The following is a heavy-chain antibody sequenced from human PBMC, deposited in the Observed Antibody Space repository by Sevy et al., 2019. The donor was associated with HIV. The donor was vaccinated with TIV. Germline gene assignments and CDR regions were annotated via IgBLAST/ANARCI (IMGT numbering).Heavy chain of an antibody. V-gene: IGHV4-4*02. Sequence: SETLSLTCAVSGGSISSSNWWSWVRQPPGKGLEWIGEIYHSGSTNYNPSLKSRVTISVDKSKNQFSLKLSSVTAADTAVYYCARWIPHGEYSSSWWIYDAFDIWGQGTMVTVSS. CDR3: ARWIPHGEYSSSWWIYDAFDI. CDR1: GGSISSSNW. D-gene: IGHD6-13*01. J-gene: IGHJ3*02. CDR2: IYHSGST.